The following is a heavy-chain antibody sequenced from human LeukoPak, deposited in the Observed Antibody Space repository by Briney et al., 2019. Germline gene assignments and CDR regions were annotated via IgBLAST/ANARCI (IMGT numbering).Heavy chain of an antibody. Sequence: PGGSLRLSCAASGFTFSSYSMNWIRQPPGKGLEWIGEINHSRNTNYNPSLKSRVTISVDTSKNQFSLKVNSVTAADTAVYYCARARRDSGYYSVDYWGQGALVTVSS. J-gene: IGHJ4*02. CDR2: INHSRNT. V-gene: IGHV4-34*01. CDR3: ARARRDSGYYSVDY. D-gene: IGHD3-3*01. CDR1: GFTFSSYS.